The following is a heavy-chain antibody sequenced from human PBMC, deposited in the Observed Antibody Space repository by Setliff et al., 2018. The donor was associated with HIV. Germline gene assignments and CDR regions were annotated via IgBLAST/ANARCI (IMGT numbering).Heavy chain of an antibody. V-gene: IGHV4-31*03. D-gene: IGHD2-2*01. CDR3: ATLIQTPGSPYARLAY. CDR1: GGSISSGGYY. J-gene: IGHJ4*02. CDR2: VYYNGDT. Sequence: PSETLSLTCTVSGGSISSGGYYWSWIRQHPEKGLEWIGYVYYNGDTYYNPSLKSRVTLSVDTSKNQFSLNLSSVTAADTAVYYCATLIQTPGSPYARLAYWGQGTLVTVSS.